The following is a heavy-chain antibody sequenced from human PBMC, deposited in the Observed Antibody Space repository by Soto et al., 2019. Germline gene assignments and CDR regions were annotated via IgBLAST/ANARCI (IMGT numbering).Heavy chain of an antibody. CDR1: GFTFSSYG. CDR3: ARDWYSTVTNTLDY. D-gene: IGHD4-17*01. V-gene: IGHV3-33*01. Sequence: QVQLVESGGGVVQPGRSLRLSCAASGFTFSSYGMHWVRQAPGKGLEWVAVIWYDGSNKYYADSVKGRFTISRDNSKNTLYLQMNSLRAEDTAVYYCARDWYSTVTNTLDYWGQGTLVTVSS. CDR2: IWYDGSNK. J-gene: IGHJ4*02.